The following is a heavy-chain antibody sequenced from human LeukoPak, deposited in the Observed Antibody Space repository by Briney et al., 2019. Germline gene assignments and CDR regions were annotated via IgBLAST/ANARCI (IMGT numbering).Heavy chain of an antibody. CDR1: GFTFSSYS. D-gene: IGHD1-26*01. J-gene: IGHJ4*02. CDR3: ARDGGSYYAQFDY. CDR2: ISSSSSYI. Sequence: PGGSLRLSCAASGFTFSSYSMNWVRQAPGKGLEWVSSISSSSSYIYYADSVKGRFTISRDNAKDSLYLQMNSLRAEDTAVYYCARDGGSYYAQFDYWGQGTLVTVSS. V-gene: IGHV3-21*01.